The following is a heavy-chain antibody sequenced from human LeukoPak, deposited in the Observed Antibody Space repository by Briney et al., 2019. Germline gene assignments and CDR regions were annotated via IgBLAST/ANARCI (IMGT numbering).Heavy chain of an antibody. D-gene: IGHD6-19*01. CDR2: INHSGST. CDR1: GGSSSGYY. Sequence: PSETLSLTCAAYGGSSSGYYCSWMRQPPGKGQEGIGEINHSGSTNYNPFLKSRVTISVDTSKNQFSLKLSSVTAADTAVYYCARGRYSSGWYSYYFDYWGQGTLVTVSS. CDR3: ARGRYSSGWYSYYFDY. J-gene: IGHJ4*02. V-gene: IGHV4-34*01.